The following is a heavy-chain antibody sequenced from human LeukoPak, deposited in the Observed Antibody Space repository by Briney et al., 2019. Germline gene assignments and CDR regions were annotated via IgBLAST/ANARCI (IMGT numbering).Heavy chain of an antibody. CDR3: AGGPSLGDTAMVNPYGMDV. CDR1: GFTFSSYS. CDR2: ISSSSSYI. J-gene: IGHJ6*02. Sequence: GGSLRLSCAASGFTFSSYSMNWVRQAPGKGLEWVSSISSSSSYIYYADSVKGRFTISRDNAKNSLYLQMNSLRAEDTAVYYCAGGPSLGDTAMVNPYGMDVWGQGTTVTVSS. D-gene: IGHD5-18*01. V-gene: IGHV3-21*01.